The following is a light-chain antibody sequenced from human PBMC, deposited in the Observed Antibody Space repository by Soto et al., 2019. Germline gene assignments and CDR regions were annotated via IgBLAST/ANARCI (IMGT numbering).Light chain of an antibody. V-gene: IGKV3-11*01. CDR2: DAS. CDR3: QQRSDWLT. J-gene: IGKJ4*01. Sequence: ETVLTQSPATLSLSPGERATLSCRPSQTVSSYLAWYQQKPGQAPRLLIYDASNRATGIPARFSGSGSGTDFTLTISSLEPEDFAVYYCQQRSDWLTFGGGTKVDIK. CDR1: QTVSSY.